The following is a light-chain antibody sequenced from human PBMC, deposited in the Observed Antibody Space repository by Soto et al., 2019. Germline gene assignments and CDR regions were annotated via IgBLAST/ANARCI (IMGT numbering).Light chain of an antibody. J-gene: IGLJ3*02. Sequence: QAVVTQPPSASGPPGQRVTISCSGSSSNIGSNPVNWYQQLPGTAPKPLIYSNNQRPSGVPDRFSGSKSGTSASLAISGLQSEDEADYYCAAWDDSLNGGVFGGGTKLTVL. CDR2: SNN. CDR3: AAWDDSLNGGV. V-gene: IGLV1-44*01. CDR1: SSNIGSNP.